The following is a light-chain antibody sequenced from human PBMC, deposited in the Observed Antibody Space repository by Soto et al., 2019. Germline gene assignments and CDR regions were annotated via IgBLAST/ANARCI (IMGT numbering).Light chain of an antibody. CDR1: SSDVGGYNY. CDR3: SSYTSSSTPGWV. Sequence: QSVLTQPASVSGSPGQSITISCTGTSSDVGGYNYVSWYQQHPGKAPKLMIYEVSNRPSGVSNRFSGSKSGNTASLTISGRQAEDEADYYCSSYTSSSTPGWVFGGGTKLTV. CDR2: EVS. V-gene: IGLV2-14*01. J-gene: IGLJ3*02.